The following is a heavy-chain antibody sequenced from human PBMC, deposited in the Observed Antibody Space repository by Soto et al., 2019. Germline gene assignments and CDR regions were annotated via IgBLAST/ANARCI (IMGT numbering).Heavy chain of an antibody. Sequence: SETLSLTCTVSGGSISSYYWSWIRQPPGKGLEWIGYIYYSGSTNYNPSLKSRVTISVDTSKNQFSLKLSSVTAADTAVYYCARVVTSVVSNWFDPWGQGTLVTVSS. CDR2: IYYSGST. J-gene: IGHJ5*02. V-gene: IGHV4-59*01. D-gene: IGHD3-22*01. CDR1: GGSISSYY. CDR3: ARVVTSVVSNWFDP.